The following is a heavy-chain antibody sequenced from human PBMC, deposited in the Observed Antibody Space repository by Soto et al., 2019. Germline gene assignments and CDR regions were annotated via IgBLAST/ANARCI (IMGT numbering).Heavy chain of an antibody. CDR3: ARDASDYYGSGHDCFDP. V-gene: IGHV4-30-4*01. CDR1: GGSISSGDYY. D-gene: IGHD3-10*01. CDR2: IYYSGST. Sequence: PSETLSLTCTVSGGSISSGDYYWSWTRQPPGKGLEWIGYIYYSGSTYYNPSLKSRVTISVDTSKNQFSLKLSSVTAADTAVYYCARDASDYYGSGHDCFDPWGQGTLVTVSS. J-gene: IGHJ5*02.